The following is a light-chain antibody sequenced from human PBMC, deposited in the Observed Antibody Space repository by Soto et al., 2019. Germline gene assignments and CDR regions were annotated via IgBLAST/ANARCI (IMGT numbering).Light chain of an antibody. CDR1: QSVSSNY. V-gene: IGKV3-20*01. J-gene: IGKJ1*01. Sequence: EIVLTQSPGTLSLSPGERATLSCRASQSVSSNYLAWYQQKPGQAPRLFISRVSSRATGIPDRFSGSGSGTDFTLTISRLEPEDFAVYYCQQYGSTPWTFGQGTKVDIK. CDR2: RVS. CDR3: QQYGSTPWT.